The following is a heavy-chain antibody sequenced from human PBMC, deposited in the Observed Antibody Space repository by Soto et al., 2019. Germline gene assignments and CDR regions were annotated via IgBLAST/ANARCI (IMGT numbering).Heavy chain of an antibody. J-gene: IGHJ4*02. Sequence: ASVKVSSKDSGYTFTSYGISWVRQAPGQGLERMGWISAYNGNTNYAQKLQGRVTMTTDTSTSTAYMELRSLRSDDTAVYYCARDGPYSGSSGYWGQGTLVTVSS. CDR3: ARDGPYSGSSGY. CDR2: ISAYNGNT. V-gene: IGHV1-18*01. CDR1: GYTFTSYG. D-gene: IGHD1-26*01.